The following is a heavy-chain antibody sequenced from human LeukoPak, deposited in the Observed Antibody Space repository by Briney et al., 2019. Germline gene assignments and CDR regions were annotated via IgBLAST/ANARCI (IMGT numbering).Heavy chain of an antibody. Sequence: PGGSLRLSCAASGFTFSSYSMNWVRQAPGKGLEWVSYISSSSSTIYYADSVKGRFTISRDNAKNSLYLQMNSLRAEDTAVYYCARVDDFWSGCYNWFDPWGQGTLVTVSS. V-gene: IGHV3-48*01. J-gene: IGHJ5*02. CDR2: ISSSSSTI. D-gene: IGHD3-3*01. CDR3: ARVDDFWSGCYNWFDP. CDR1: GFTFSSYS.